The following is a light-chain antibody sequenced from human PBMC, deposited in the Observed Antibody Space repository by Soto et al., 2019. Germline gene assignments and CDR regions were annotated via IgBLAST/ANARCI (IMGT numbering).Light chain of an antibody. J-gene: IGKJ1*01. V-gene: IGKV3-20*01. CDR2: GTS. CDR3: QQYGLSPT. CDR1: QSVSSTY. Sequence: EIVLTQSPGTLSLSPGERASLSCRASQSVSSTYLAWYQQKPGQAPRLLIYGTSTRATGIPDRFSGSESGTDFTLTINRLEPEDFAVYYCQQYGLSPTFGQGTKVEIK.